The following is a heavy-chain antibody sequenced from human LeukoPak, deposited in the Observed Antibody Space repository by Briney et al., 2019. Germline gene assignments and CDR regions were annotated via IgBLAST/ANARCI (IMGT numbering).Heavy chain of an antibody. V-gene: IGHV3-30*18. CDR1: GFTFSTYA. Sequence: GGSLRLSCAASGFTFSTYAMHWVRQAPGKGLEWVAVISSDGSNKYYADSVKGRFTISRDNAKNTLYLQMNTLRAEDTAVYYCAKDVSWNWFDPWGQGTLVTVSS. CDR2: ISSDGSNK. J-gene: IGHJ5*02. CDR3: AKDVSWNWFDP.